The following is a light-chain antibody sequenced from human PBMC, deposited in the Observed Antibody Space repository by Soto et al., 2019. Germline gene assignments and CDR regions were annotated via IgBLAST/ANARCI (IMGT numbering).Light chain of an antibody. CDR2: GAS. J-gene: IGKJ1*01. CDR1: QSVSSSY. V-gene: IGKV3-20*01. Sequence: ESGSKLSPGTLSLTPGERATLSCRASQSVSSSYLAWYQQKPGQAPRLLIYGASSRATGIPDRFSGSGSGTDFTLTISRLEPEDFAVYYCPQYGSSPRTSGQGTKVDI. CDR3: PQYGSSPRT.